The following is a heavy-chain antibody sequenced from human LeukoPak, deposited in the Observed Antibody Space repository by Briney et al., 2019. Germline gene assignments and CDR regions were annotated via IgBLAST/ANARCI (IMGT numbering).Heavy chain of an antibody. J-gene: IGHJ6*03. D-gene: IGHD6-19*01. V-gene: IGHV4-59*01. CDR1: GGSISSYY. CDR3: ARGLLGTGSSGWSLYYYYYYYMDV. Sequence: SETLSLTCTVSGGSISSYYWSWIRQPPGKGLEWIGYIYYSGSTNYNPSLKSRVTISVDTSKNQFSLKLSSVTAADTAVYYCARGLLGTGSSGWSLYYYYYYYMDVWGKGTTVTVSS. CDR2: IYYSGST.